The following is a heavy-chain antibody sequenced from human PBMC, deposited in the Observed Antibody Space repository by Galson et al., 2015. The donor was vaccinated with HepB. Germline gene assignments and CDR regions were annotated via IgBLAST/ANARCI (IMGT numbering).Heavy chain of an antibody. CDR3: AKDPLGAAGA. Sequence: SLRLSCAASGFTFSSYAVSWVRQAPGKGLEWVSGISGGGGRTYYADSVKGRFTISRDNSKNTLYLQMNSLRAEGTAVYYCAKDPLGAAGAWGQGTLVTVSS. CDR2: ISGGGGRT. CDR1: GFTFSSYA. J-gene: IGHJ5*02. D-gene: IGHD6-13*01. V-gene: IGHV3-23*01.